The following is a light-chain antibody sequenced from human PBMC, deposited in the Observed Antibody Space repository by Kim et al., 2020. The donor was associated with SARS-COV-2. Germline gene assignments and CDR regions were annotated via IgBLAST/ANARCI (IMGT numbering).Light chain of an antibody. CDR1: SSDVGSYNR. CDR3: SSYTSSSTGDV. CDR2: EVS. V-gene: IGLV2-18*02. Sequence: QSALTQPPSVSGSPGQSVTISCTGTSSDVGSYNRVSWYQQPPGTAPKLMIYEVSNRPSGVPDRFSGSKSGNTASLTISGLQAEDEADYYCSSYTSSSTGDVFGTGTKVTVL. J-gene: IGLJ1*01.